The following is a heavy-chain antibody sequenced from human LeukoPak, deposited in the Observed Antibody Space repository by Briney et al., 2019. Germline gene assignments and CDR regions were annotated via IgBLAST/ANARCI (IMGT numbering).Heavy chain of an antibody. CDR2: IYSGGST. CDR3: ATRAIYGAVAVF. J-gene: IGHJ4*02. CDR1: GFTFSRYW. V-gene: IGHV3-53*01. D-gene: IGHD6-19*01. Sequence: GGSLRLSCAASGFTFSRYWMHWVRQAPGKGLEWVSVIYSGGSTYYADSVKGRFTISRDNSKNTLYLQMNSLRAEDTAVYYCATRAIYGAVAVFWGQGTLVTVSS.